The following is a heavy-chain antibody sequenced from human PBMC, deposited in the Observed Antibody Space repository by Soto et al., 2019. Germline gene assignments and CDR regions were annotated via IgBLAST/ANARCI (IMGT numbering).Heavy chain of an antibody. J-gene: IGHJ6*02. Sequence: GESLKISCKVSGYSFTSYWIGWVRQMPGKGLEWMGIIYPGDSDTRYSPSFQGQVTISADKSISTAYLQWSSLKASDTAMYYCARRGTYYDSSGANYYYYDMDVWGQGTTVTV. V-gene: IGHV5-51*01. CDR3: ARRGTYYDSSGANYYYYDMDV. CDR1: GYSFTSYW. D-gene: IGHD3-22*01. CDR2: IYPGDSDT.